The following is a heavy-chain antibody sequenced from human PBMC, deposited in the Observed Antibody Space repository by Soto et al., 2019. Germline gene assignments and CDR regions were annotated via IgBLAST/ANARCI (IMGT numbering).Heavy chain of an antibody. CDR3: ARLDSGDYVNPFDY. CDR2: IYYTGST. J-gene: IGHJ4*02. D-gene: IGHD4-17*01. CDR1: GGSISSYY. V-gene: IGHV4-59*01. Sequence: SEPLSLTCTVSGGSISSYYWSLIRPPPGKGLEWIGYIYYTGSTNYNPSLRSRVTISVDTSKNQFSLKLSSVTAADTAVYYCARLDSGDYVNPFDYWGQGTLVTVSS.